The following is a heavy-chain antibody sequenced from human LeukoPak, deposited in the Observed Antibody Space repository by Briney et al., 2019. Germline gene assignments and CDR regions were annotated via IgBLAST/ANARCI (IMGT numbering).Heavy chain of an antibody. CDR1: GGTFSSYG. Sequence: SVTVSCKASGGTFSSYGFSWVRQAPGQGLEWMGGIIPIFGTSNYAHKFQGRVTITTDESTSTAYMELSSLRSEDTAVYYCVLYYYDSSGYYHFDNWGQGTLVTVSS. CDR3: VLYYYDSSGYYHFDN. CDR2: IIPIFGTS. J-gene: IGHJ4*02. V-gene: IGHV1-69*05. D-gene: IGHD3-22*01.